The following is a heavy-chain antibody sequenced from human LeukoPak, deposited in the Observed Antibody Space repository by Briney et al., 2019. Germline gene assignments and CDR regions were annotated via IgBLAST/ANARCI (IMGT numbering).Heavy chain of an antibody. Sequence: GGSLRLSCAASGFTFSSYEMNWVRQAPGKGLEWVSYISSSGSTIYYADSVKGRFTISRDNSKNTLYLQMNSLRAEDTAVYYCARESPWNYAGYFDYWGQGTLVTVSS. D-gene: IGHD1-7*01. V-gene: IGHV3-48*03. J-gene: IGHJ4*02. CDR1: GFTFSSYE. CDR3: ARESPWNYAGYFDY. CDR2: ISSSGSTI.